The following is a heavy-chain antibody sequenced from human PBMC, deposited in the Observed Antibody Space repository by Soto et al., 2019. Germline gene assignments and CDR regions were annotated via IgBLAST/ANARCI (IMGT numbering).Heavy chain of an antibody. V-gene: IGHV4-61*01. D-gene: IGHD3-10*01. Sequence: PSETLSLTCTVSGVSVSNHNYYWTWIRQPPGKGPEWVGYIHYSGSTSHNPSLKSRVTMSVDTAKNQFSLELTSVTAADTAVYYCASYTSGRSGPALDVWGQGTTVTVSS. CDR2: IHYSGST. CDR1: GVSVSNHNYY. CDR3: ASYTSGRSGPALDV. J-gene: IGHJ6*02.